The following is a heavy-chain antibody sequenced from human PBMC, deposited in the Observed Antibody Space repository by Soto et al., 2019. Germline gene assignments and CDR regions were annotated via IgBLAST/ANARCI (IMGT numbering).Heavy chain of an antibody. D-gene: IGHD3-10*01. Sequence: PGESLKISCKGSGYSFTSYWIGWVRQMPGKGLEWMGIIYPGDSDTRYSPSFQGQVTISADKSISTAYLQWSSLKASDTAMYYCARPAMVRGDRGRKYYYYYGMDVWGQGTTVTVSS. J-gene: IGHJ6*02. CDR2: IYPGDSDT. CDR3: ARPAMVRGDRGRKYYYYYGMDV. V-gene: IGHV5-51*01. CDR1: GYSFTSYW.